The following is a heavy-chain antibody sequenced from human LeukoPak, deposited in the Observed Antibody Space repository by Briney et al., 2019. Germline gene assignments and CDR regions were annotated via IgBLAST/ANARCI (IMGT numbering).Heavy chain of an antibody. CDR3: AKILPGSQSGY. CDR1: GFTFSSYG. V-gene: IGHV3-23*01. CDR2: ISGSGGST. Sequence: GGTLRLSCAASGFTFSSYGMSWVRQAPGKGLEWVSAISGSGGSTYYADSVKGRFTISRDNSKNTLYLQMNSLRAEDTAFYYCAKILPGSQSGYWGQGTLVTVSS. D-gene: IGHD1-26*01. J-gene: IGHJ4*02.